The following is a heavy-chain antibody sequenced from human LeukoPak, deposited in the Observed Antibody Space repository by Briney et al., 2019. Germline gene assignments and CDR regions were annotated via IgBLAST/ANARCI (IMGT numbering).Heavy chain of an antibody. CDR1: GFTVSSNY. Sequence: GGSLRLPCATSGFTVSSNYMSWVRQAPGKGLEWVSVIYDSGTTHYADSVKGRFLIFRDTSKNTVDLQMNSLRVEDTAVYYCAGRRSSGWYAYWGQGTLVTVSS. J-gene: IGHJ4*02. V-gene: IGHV3-53*01. CDR3: AGRRSSGWYAY. D-gene: IGHD6-19*01. CDR2: IYDSGTT.